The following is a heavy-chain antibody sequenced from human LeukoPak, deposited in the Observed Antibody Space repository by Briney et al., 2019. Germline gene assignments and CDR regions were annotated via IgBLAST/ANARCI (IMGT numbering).Heavy chain of an antibody. V-gene: IGHV3-66*01. CDR2: IYSGGST. CDR1: GFTFSSYG. D-gene: IGHD3-10*01. CDR3: ARDRVYGSGSYYNVDAFDI. Sequence: GGSLRLSCAASGFTFSSYGMSWVRQAPGKGLEWVSVIYSGGSTYYADSVKGRFTISRDNSKNTLYLQMNSLRAEDTAVYYCARDRVYGSGSYYNVDAFDIWGQGTMVTVSS. J-gene: IGHJ3*02.